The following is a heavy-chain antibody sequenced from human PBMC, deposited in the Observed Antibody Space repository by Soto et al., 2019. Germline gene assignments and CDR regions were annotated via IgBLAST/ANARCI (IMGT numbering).Heavy chain of an antibody. Sequence: QITLKESGPTLVKPTQTLTLTCTFSGFSLSTSGVGVGWIRQPPGKALEWLALIYWDDDKRYNPSLKSRLTITKDTSKNQVVLTMTNMDPVDTATYYCAHSCVYPLNGDAFDIWGQGTMVTVSS. D-gene: IGHD3-16*01. J-gene: IGHJ3*02. CDR2: IYWDDDK. CDR1: GFSLSTSGVG. CDR3: AHSCVYPLNGDAFDI. V-gene: IGHV2-5*02.